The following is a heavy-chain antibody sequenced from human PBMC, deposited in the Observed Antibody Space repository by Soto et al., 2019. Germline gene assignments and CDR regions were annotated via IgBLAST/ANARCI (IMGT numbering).Heavy chain of an antibody. Sequence: HPGGSLRLSCAATGFNFGSYAMGWVRQAPGKGLEWVSGVSGSGSSPYYADSVKGRLTISKDKSKNTLYLDLNNLRSEDTAVYFCVKGKESGYRGAFDSWGQGTMVTVSS. D-gene: IGHD5-18*01. CDR2: VSGSGSSP. V-gene: IGHV3-23*01. CDR1: GFNFGSYA. J-gene: IGHJ4*02. CDR3: VKGKESGYRGAFDS.